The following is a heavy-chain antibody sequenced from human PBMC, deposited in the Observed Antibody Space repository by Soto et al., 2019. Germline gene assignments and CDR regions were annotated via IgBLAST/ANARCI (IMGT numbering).Heavy chain of an antibody. D-gene: IGHD3-10*01. CDR1: GGSISSYY. V-gene: IGHV4-59*01. Sequence: TSETLSLTCTVSGGSISSYYWSWIRQPPGKGLEWIGHIYNSGSTSYNSSLKSRVTISVDTSTSTAYMELRSLRSDDTAVYYCAREYYYGSGGAYWGQGTLVTVSS. CDR2: IYNSGST. CDR3: AREYYYGSGGAY. J-gene: IGHJ4*02.